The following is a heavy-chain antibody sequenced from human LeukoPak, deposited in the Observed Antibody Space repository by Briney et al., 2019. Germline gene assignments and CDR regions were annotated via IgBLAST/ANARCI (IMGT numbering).Heavy chain of an antibody. CDR2: INWNGGST. CDR1: GFTFDDYG. V-gene: IGHV3-20*04. D-gene: IGHD2-15*01. Sequence: GGPLRLSCAASGFTFDDYGMSWVRQAPGKGLEWVSGINWNGGSTGYTDSVKGRFTISRDNAKNSLYLQMNSLRAEDAAVYYCARDLLRGRAGPYYFDYWGQGTLVTVSS. J-gene: IGHJ4*02. CDR3: ARDLLRGRAGPYYFDY.